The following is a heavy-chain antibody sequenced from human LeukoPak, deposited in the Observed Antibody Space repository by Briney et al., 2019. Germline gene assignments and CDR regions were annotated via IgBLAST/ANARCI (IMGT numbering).Heavy chain of an antibody. J-gene: IGHJ3*02. CDR1: GFTYSSYS. Sequence: GGSLRLXCAASGFTYSSYSMNWVRQAPGKGLEWVSSISSSSSYIYYADSVKGRFTISRDNAKNSLYLQMNSLRAEDTAVYYCASGIAAAGTGAFDIWGQGTMVTVSS. D-gene: IGHD6-13*01. V-gene: IGHV3-21*01. CDR3: ASGIAAAGTGAFDI. CDR2: ISSSSSYI.